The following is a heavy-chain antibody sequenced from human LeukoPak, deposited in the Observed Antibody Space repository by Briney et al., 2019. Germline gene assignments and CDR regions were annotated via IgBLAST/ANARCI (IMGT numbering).Heavy chain of an antibody. V-gene: IGHV4-34*01. Sequence: SETLSLTCAVYGGSFSGYYWSWIRQPPGKGLEWIGEINHSGSTNYNPSLKSRVTISVDTSKNQFSLKLSSVTAADTAVYYCARDFLTPGSRYFDLWGRGTLVTVSS. J-gene: IGHJ2*01. CDR3: ARDFLTPGSRYFDL. CDR2: INHSGST. CDR1: GGSFSGYY.